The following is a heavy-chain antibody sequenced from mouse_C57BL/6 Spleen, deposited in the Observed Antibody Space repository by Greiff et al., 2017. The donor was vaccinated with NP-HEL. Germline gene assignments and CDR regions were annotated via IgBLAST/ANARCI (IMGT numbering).Heavy chain of an antibody. CDR2: IWSGGST. J-gene: IGHJ2*01. CDR1: GFSFTSYG. CDR3: ARNGRYVDY. D-gene: IGHD1-1*01. V-gene: IGHV2-2*01. Sequence: VKLMESGPGLVQPSQSLSITCTVSGFSFTSYGVHWVRQSPGTGLEWLGVIWSGGSTDYNAAFISRLSISKDNSKSQVFFKMNSLQADDTAIYYCARNGRYVDYWGKGTTLTVSS.